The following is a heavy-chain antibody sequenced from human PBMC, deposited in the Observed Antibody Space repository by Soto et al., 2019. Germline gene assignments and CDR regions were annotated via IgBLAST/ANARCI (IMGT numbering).Heavy chain of an antibody. V-gene: IGHV3-30*18. CDR3: AKLAVADTLYYFDY. J-gene: IGHJ4*02. Sequence: QVQLVESGGGVVQPGRSLRLSCAASGFTFSSYGMHWVRQAPGKGLEWVAVISYGGSNKYYADSVKGRFTISRDNSKNTLYLQMNSLRAEDTAVYYCAKLAVADTLYYFDYWGQGTLVTVSS. CDR2: ISYGGSNK. D-gene: IGHD6-19*01. CDR1: GFTFSSYG.